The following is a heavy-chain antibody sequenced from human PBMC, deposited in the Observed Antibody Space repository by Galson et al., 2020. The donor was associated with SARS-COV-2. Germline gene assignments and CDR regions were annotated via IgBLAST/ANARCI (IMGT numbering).Heavy chain of an antibody. J-gene: IGHJ4*02. Sequence: GESLKISCVASGFTFSSYEMNWVRQAPGKGLEWVSYISSSGSSIYYADSVKGRFTISRDNAKNSLYLQMNNLRAEDMAVYYCARGGVAVASPPFDYWGQGTLVSVSS. CDR3: ARGGVAVASPPFDY. CDR1: GFTFSSYE. V-gene: IGHV3-48*03. D-gene: IGHD6-19*01. CDR2: ISSSGSSI.